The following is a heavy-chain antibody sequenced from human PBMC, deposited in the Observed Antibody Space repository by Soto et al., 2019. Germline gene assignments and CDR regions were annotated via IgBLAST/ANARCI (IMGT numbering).Heavy chain of an antibody. D-gene: IGHD3-10*01. Sequence: EVQLVESGEGLVQPGGSLRLSCAASGFTFSSHWMSWVRQPPGKGLEWVANIKQDESEKYYVDSVKGRFTISRDNAKNSLYLQMDNLKIEDTAVYYCVGWGPADGSGSAEGNHGGQGILVTVSS. J-gene: IGHJ4*02. CDR2: IKQDESEK. CDR1: GFTFSSHW. V-gene: IGHV3-7*05. CDR3: VGWGPADGSGSAEGNH.